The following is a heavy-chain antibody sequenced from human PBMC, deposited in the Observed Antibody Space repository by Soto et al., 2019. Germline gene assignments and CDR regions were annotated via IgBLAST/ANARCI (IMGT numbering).Heavy chain of an antibody. CDR1: AASSSSFY. Sequence: QVQLQESGPGLVKPSETLSLTCTVSAASSSSFYWSWIRQPPGKGLEWIGYMNNIGRTNYNPSLKSRVTISLDTSKNQFSLNLTFVIAADTAVYYCARSFCRDAVRCNWFDPWGQGTLVTVSS. CDR2: MNNIGRT. CDR3: ARSFCRDAVRCNWFDP. D-gene: IGHD2-8*01. J-gene: IGHJ5*02. V-gene: IGHV4-59*01.